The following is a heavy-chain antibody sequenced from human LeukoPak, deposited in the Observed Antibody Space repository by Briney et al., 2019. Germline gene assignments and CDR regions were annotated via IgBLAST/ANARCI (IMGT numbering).Heavy chain of an antibody. CDR2: IYYSGST. D-gene: IGHD6-19*01. V-gene: IGHV4-59*01. J-gene: IGHJ4*02. CDR1: GGSISSYY. CDR3: ARLSVAFDY. Sequence: SETLSLTCTVSGGSISSYYWSWLRQPPGKGLEWIGYIYYSGSTNYNPSLKSRVTISVDTSKNQFSLKLSSVTAADTAVYYCARLSVAFDYWGQGTLVTVSS.